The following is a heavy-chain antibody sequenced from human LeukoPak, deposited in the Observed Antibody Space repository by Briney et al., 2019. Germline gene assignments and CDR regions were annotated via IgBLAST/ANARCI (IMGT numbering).Heavy chain of an antibody. J-gene: IGHJ4*02. D-gene: IGHD1-26*01. CDR2: IYYSGST. Sequence: ASETLSLTCTVSGGSISSSSYYWGWIRQPPGKGLEWIGSIYYSGSTYYNPSLKSRVTISVDTSKNQFSLELSSVTAADTAVYYCARQNREVGATTLFDYWGQGTLVTVSS. CDR3: ARQNREVGATTLFDY. V-gene: IGHV4-39*01. CDR1: GGSISSSSYY.